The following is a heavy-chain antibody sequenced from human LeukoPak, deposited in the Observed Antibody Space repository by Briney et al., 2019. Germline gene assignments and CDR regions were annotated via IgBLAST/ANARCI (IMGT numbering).Heavy chain of an antibody. CDR1: GFTFSFYA. CDR2: ISDSGGDT. V-gene: IGHV3-23*01. CDR3: AKVRGSSRSGAFDI. J-gene: IGHJ3*02. Sequence: PGGSLRLSCAASGFTFSFYAMTWVRQAPGKGLEWVSTISDSGGDTYYADSVKGRFSISRDNSKNTVYLQMNSLRAEDTAVYYCAKVRGSSRSGAFDIWGQGVMVTVSS. D-gene: IGHD2-2*01.